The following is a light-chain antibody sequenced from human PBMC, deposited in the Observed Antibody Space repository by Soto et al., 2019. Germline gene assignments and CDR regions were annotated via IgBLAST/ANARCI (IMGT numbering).Light chain of an antibody. Sequence: DIQMTQSPSSLSASVEDRVTITCRASQSISNYLNWYQQKPGKAPKLLIYAASTLQSGVPSRFSGSGSVTDFTLTISSLQPEDFATYYCQQSYSTCMWTVGQGTKVEIK. CDR2: AAS. CDR1: QSISNY. CDR3: QQSYSTCMWT. J-gene: IGKJ1*01. V-gene: IGKV1-39*01.